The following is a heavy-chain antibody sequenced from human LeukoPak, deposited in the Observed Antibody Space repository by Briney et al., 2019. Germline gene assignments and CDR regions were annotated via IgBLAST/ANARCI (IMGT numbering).Heavy chain of an antibody. J-gene: IGHJ4*02. CDR2: ISGGGGNT. CDR1: GFTFSSSA. CDR3: AKAPMWFGELLVRDFDY. D-gene: IGHD3-10*01. V-gene: IGHV3-23*01. Sequence: GGSLRLSCAASGFTFSSSAMSWVRQAPGKGLEWVSDISGGGGNTYYADSVKGRFTISRDNSKNTLYLQMNGLRADDTAVYYCAKAPMWFGELLVRDFDYWGQGTLVTVSS.